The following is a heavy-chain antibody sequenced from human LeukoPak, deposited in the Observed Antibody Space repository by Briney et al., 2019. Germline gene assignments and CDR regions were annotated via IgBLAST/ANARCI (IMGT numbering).Heavy chain of an antibody. CDR2: TYFRSKWFR. CDR3: ARTSDLGPDY. Sequence: SQTLSLTCVISGDSVSSNTAAWNWIRQSPSRGLEWLGRTYFRSKWFRHYAVSMKGRITVNPDTSKNQFSLQLNSVTPEDTAVYYCARTSDLGPDYWGQGTLVTVSS. J-gene: IGHJ4*02. V-gene: IGHV6-1*01. D-gene: IGHD1-26*01. CDR1: GDSVSSNTAA.